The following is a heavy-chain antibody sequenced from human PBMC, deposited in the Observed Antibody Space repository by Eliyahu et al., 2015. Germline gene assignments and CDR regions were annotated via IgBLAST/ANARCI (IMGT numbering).Heavy chain of an antibody. Sequence: QVTLKESGPALVKPTQTLXLTCTFSGFSXXTSGXRVSWIRQPPGKALEWLARXDWDDDKFYSTSLKTRLTISKDTSKNQVVLTMTNMDPVDTATYYCARHYYGSGSYIWYYGMDVWGQGTTVTVSS. J-gene: IGHJ6*02. V-gene: IGHV2-70*04. CDR3: ARHYYGSGSYIWYYGMDV. CDR1: GFSXXTSGXR. CDR2: XDWDDDK. D-gene: IGHD3-10*01.